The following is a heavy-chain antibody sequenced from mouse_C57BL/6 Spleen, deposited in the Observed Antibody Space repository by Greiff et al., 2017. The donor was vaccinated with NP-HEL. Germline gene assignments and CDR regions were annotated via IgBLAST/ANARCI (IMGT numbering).Heavy chain of an antibody. J-gene: IGHJ3*01. CDR3: TRWGGYYAD. V-gene: IGHV1-53*01. D-gene: IGHD2-3*01. CDR1: GYTFTSYW. CDR2: IDPETGGT. Sequence: QVQLQQSGTELVKPGASVKLSCKASGYTFTSYWMHWVKQRPGQGLEWIGAIDPETGGTAYNQKFKGKAILTADKSSSTAYMELRSLTSDDAAVYYCTRWGGYYADWGKGTLVTVSA.